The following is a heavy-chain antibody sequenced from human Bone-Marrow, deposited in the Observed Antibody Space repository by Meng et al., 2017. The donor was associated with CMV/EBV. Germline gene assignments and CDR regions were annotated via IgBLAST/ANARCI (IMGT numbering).Heavy chain of an antibody. D-gene: IGHD3-10*01. J-gene: IGHJ5*02. V-gene: IGHV3-30*03. CDR1: GFTFSSYS. CDR3: ARDVGYYYGSGSWGPFDP. Sequence: GGSLRLSCAASGFTFSSYSMNWVRQAPGKGLEWVVVISYDGGNKYYADSVKGRFTISRDHSKNTLYLQMNSLRPDDTAVYYCARDVGYYYGSGSWGPFDPWGQGTLVTVSS. CDR2: ISYDGGNK.